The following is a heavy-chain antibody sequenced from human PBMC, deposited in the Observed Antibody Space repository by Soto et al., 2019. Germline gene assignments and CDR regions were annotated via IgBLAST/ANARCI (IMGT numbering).Heavy chain of an antibody. Sequence: PSETLSLTCTVSGGSISSGGYYWSWIRQHPGKGLEWIGYIYYSGSTYYNPSLKSRVTISVDRSKNQFSLKLSSVTAADTAVYYCARVRGPFCGGGCYPPTPNWLDPWGQGTLVTVS. V-gene: IGHV4-31*03. CDR1: GGSISSGGYY. D-gene: IGHD2-21*02. J-gene: IGHJ5*02. CDR3: ARVRGPFCGGGCYPPTPNWLDP. CDR2: IYYSGST.